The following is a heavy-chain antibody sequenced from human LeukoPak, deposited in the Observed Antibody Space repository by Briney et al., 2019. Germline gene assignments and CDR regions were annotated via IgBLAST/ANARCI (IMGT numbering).Heavy chain of an antibody. V-gene: IGHV3-23*01. Sequence: PGGSLRLSCAASGFTFSSYAMSWVRQAPGKGLEWVSAISGSGGSTYYADSVKGRFTISRDNSKNTLYLQMNSLRAEDTAVYYCAKDPLDYYYGSGSYYDYWGQGTLVTVSS. CDR1: GFTFSSYA. J-gene: IGHJ4*02. D-gene: IGHD3-10*01. CDR2: ISGSGGST. CDR3: AKDPLDYYYGSGSYYDY.